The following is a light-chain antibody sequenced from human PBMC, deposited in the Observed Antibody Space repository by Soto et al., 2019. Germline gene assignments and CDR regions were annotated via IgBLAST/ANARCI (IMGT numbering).Light chain of an antibody. CDR1: HNINTY. CDR3: QQTYNPPRT. V-gene: IGKV1-39*01. J-gene: IGKJ1*01. Sequence: DVQMTQSPSSVSASVGDKVTITCRAGHNINTYLNWYQQKPGKAPKVLIYAASSLQSGIPSRFSGSGSGTDFTLTISSLQPEDSATYFCQQTYNPPRTFGQGTRL. CDR2: AAS.